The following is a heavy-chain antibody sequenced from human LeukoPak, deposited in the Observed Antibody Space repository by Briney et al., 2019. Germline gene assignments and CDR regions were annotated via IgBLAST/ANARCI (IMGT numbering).Heavy chain of an antibody. CDR1: GGSISSSSYY. J-gene: IGHJ6*02. CDR2: IYYSGST. Sequence: PSETLSLTCTVSGGSISSSSYYWGWIRQPPGKGLEWIGSIYYSGSTYYNPSLKSRVTISVDTSKNQFSLKLSSVTAADTAVYYCASPNSLNYYYYGMDVWGQGTTVTVSS. CDR3: ASPNSLNYYYYGMDV. D-gene: IGHD4-11*01. V-gene: IGHV4-39*01.